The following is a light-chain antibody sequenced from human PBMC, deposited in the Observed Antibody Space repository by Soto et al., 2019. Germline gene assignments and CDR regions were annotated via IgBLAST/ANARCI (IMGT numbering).Light chain of an antibody. J-gene: IGKJ2*01. CDR3: QQYNLDPYT. Sequence: DIQMTQSPSTLSASVGDRVIVTCRASRSIVNWLAWYQQKPGKAPKLLISDASKLESGVPSRFSGVGSGTDFTLTISSLQPVDSATYFCQQYNLDPYTFGQGTKLEIK. CDR1: RSIVNW. V-gene: IGKV1-5*01. CDR2: DAS.